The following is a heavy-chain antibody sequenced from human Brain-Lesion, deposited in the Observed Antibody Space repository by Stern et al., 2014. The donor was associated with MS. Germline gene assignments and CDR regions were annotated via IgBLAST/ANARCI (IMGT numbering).Heavy chain of an antibody. CDR2: IYQSGSA. D-gene: IGHD3-10*01. Sequence: QVQLQESGPGLVKPSGTLSLTCAVSGASISNTQWWTWVRQSPGKGLEWIGEIYQSGSANYHPSPRRRVTISVGRSKNSFSLKLNSVTAADTAVYYCARDPRRGGLSGYYHGMDVWGQGTTVTVSS. CDR1: GASISNTQW. CDR3: ARDPRRGGLSGYYHGMDV. J-gene: IGHJ6*02. V-gene: IGHV4-4*02.